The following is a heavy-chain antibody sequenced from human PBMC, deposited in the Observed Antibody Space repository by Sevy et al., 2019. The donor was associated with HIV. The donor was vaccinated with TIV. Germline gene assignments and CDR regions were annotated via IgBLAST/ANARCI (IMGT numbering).Heavy chain of an antibody. CDR1: GFTFSSYS. Sequence: GESLKISCAASGFTFSSYSMNWVRQAPGKGLEWVSSISSSSSYIYNADSVKGRFTISRYNAKNSLYLQMNSLRAEDTAVYYCAIDLICSSTSCYKPYYSDSSGPGDAFDIWGQGTMVTVSS. V-gene: IGHV3-21*01. D-gene: IGHD2-2*02. CDR2: ISSSSSYI. CDR3: AIDLICSSTSCYKPYYSDSSGPGDAFDI. J-gene: IGHJ3*02.